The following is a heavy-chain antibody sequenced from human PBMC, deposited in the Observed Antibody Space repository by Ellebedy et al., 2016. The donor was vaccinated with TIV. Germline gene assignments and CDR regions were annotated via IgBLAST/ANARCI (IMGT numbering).Heavy chain of an antibody. V-gene: IGHV3-53*01. D-gene: IGHD3-16*01. CDR2: IYSGGSK. Sequence: GESLKISCAASEFPVSSNYINCVRQAPGKGLEWVSVIYSGGSKYYADSVKGRFTISRYNSKNTLYLHMNSLRAEDTAVYYCASRSYEYYYYGMDVWGQGTTVTVSS. J-gene: IGHJ6*02. CDR3: ASRSYEYYYYGMDV. CDR1: EFPVSSNY.